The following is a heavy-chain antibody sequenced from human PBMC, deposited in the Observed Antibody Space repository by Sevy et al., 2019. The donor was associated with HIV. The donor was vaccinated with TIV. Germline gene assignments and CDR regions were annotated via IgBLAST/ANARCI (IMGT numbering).Heavy chain of an antibody. J-gene: IGHJ4*02. V-gene: IGHV3-74*01. CDR1: GFTFGSYW. CDR3: TRDGFYYDRSGYYNFDH. CDR2: INSDETST. Sequence: GGSLRLSCAASGFTFGSYWMHWVRQAPGKGLMWVSRINSDETSTRYADSVKGRFTVSRDNAKNVLYLQMNSLRVENTVTYYCTRDGFYYDRSGYYNFDHWGQGSLVTVSS. D-gene: IGHD3-22*01.